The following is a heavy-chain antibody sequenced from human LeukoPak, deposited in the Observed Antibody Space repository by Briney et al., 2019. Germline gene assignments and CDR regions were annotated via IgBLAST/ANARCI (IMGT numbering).Heavy chain of an antibody. Sequence: PSETLSLTCTVSDYSISSGYYWGWIRQPPGNGLEWIGSMYHSGNTYYNPSLKSRITISVDTSKNQFSLKLSSVTAADTAVYYCTRDPELEPRPGKRRGAFDIWGQGTMVTVSS. V-gene: IGHV4-38-2*02. CDR3: TRDPELEPRPGKRRGAFDI. J-gene: IGHJ3*02. D-gene: IGHD1-1*01. CDR2: MYHSGNT. CDR1: DYSISSGYY.